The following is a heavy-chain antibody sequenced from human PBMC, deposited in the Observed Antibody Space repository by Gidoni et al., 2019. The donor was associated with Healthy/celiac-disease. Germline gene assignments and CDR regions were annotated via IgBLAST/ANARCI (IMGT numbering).Heavy chain of an antibody. CDR3: ARETRQYYDFWSGYYIDY. J-gene: IGHJ4*02. Sequence: EVQLVESGGGLVQPGGSRRLSCAPSGSPFSSYWMSWVRQAPGKGLEWVANIKQDGSEKYYVDSVKGRFTISRDNAKNSLYLQMNSLRAEDTAVYYCARETRQYYDFWSGYYIDYWGQGTLVTVSS. V-gene: IGHV3-7*03. CDR2: IKQDGSEK. CDR1: GSPFSSYW. D-gene: IGHD3-3*01.